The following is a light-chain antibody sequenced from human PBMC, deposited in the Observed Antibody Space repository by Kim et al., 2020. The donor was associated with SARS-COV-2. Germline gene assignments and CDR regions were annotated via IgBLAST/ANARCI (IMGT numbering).Light chain of an antibody. Sequence: RQTDTLPSTGNRNNVSNQRAAWLQQHQGPPPKLLTYRNNNRPSGISERLSASRSGNTASLTITGLRPEDEADYYCSAWDSSLSAWVFGGGTQLTVL. V-gene: IGLV10-54*01. CDR2: RNN. CDR3: SAWDSSLSAWV. J-gene: IGLJ3*02. CDR1: RNNVSNQR.